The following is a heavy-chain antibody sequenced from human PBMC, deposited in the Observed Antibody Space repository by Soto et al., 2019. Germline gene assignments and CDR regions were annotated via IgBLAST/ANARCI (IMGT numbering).Heavy chain of an antibody. V-gene: IGHV6-1*01. CDR1: GDSVSSNSAA. CDR3: AREGSNYYGSGSPLYYGMDV. CDR2: TYYRSKWYN. J-gene: IGHJ6*02. Sequence: SQTLSLTCAISGDSVSSNSAAWNWIRQSPSRGLEWLGRTYYRSKWYNDYAVSVKSRITINPDTSKNQFSLQLNSVTPEDTAVYYCAREGSNYYGSGSPLYYGMDVWGQGTTVTVS. D-gene: IGHD3-10*01.